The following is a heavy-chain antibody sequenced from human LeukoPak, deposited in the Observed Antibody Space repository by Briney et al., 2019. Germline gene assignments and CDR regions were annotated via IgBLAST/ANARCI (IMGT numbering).Heavy chain of an antibody. V-gene: IGHV3-72*01. D-gene: IGHD2-2*02. CDR3: ARHAVVVVPAAIRRRVAWGDV. Sequence: GGSLRLSCAVSGFTLSDHYMDWVRQAPGKGLEWVGRTRNKANSYTTEYAASVKGRFTISRDDSKNSLYLQMNSLRTEDTAVYYCARHAVVVVPAAIRRRVAWGDVWGKGTTVTVSS. CDR2: TRNKANSYTT. CDR1: GFTLSDHY. J-gene: IGHJ6*04.